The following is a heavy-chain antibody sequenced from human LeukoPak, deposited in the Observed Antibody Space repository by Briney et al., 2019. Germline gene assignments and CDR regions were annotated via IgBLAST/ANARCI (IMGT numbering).Heavy chain of an antibody. J-gene: IGHJ4*02. Sequence: SETLSLTCGVSGGSVTSTNWWTWVRQPPGKGLEWIGEVHLDGRTNYNPSLKSRLTISVDLSENHISLKLTSVAAADTAVYYCAREGGFYRPLDYSGQGTLVTVSS. CDR2: VHLDGRT. CDR3: AREGGFYRPLDY. D-gene: IGHD3-3*01. CDR1: GGSVTSTNW. V-gene: IGHV4-4*02.